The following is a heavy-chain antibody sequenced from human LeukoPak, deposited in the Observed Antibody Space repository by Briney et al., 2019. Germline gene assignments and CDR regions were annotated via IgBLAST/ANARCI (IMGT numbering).Heavy chain of an antibody. Sequence: GGSLRLSCAASGFTFSSYALSWVRQAPGKGLEWVSAISESGGSTYYADSVKGRFTISRDNSKNTLYLQMNSLRAEDTAVYYCAKDTGSGYDYFSYYFDYWGQGTLVTVSS. V-gene: IGHV3-23*01. D-gene: IGHD5-12*01. CDR3: AKDTGSGYDYFSYYFDY. CDR2: ISESGGST. J-gene: IGHJ4*02. CDR1: GFTFSSYA.